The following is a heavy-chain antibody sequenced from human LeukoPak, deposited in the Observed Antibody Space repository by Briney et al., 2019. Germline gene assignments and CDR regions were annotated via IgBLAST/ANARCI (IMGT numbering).Heavy chain of an antibody. CDR3: AGEGDYYDSSGYYPFDY. J-gene: IGHJ4*02. CDR1: GGSISSYY. CDR2: IYSSGSS. D-gene: IGHD3-22*01. V-gene: IGHV4-4*07. Sequence: SETLSLTCTVSGGSISSYYWTWIRQPAGKGLEWIGRIYSSGSSDYNPSLKSRVSMSVDTSKNQFSLKLSSVTAADTAVYYCAGEGDYYDSSGYYPFDYWGQGTLVTVSS.